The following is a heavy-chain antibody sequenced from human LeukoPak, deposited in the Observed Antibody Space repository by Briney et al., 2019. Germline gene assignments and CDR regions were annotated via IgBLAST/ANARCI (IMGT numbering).Heavy chain of an antibody. J-gene: IGHJ4*02. D-gene: IGHD1/OR15-1a*01. V-gene: IGHV4-39*07. Sequence: SEILSLTCTVSGGSISTSAFYWGWIRQPPGKGLEWIGEINHSGSTHYNPSLKSRVTISVDTSKNQFSLKLSSVTAADTAVYYCARGGELEQGGFDYWGQGTLVTVSS. CDR3: ARGGELEQGGFDY. CDR2: INHSGST. CDR1: GGSISTSAFY.